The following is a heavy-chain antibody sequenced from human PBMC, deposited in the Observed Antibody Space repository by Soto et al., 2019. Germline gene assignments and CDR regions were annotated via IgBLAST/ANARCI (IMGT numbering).Heavy chain of an antibody. Sequence: QVQLVESGGGVVQPGRSLRLSCAASGFTFSSYAMHWVRQAPGKGLEWVAVISYDGSNKYYADSVKGRFTISRDNSKNTLYLQMNSLRAEDTAVYYCARNLGGMVRVVTKGLQYYYYYGMDVWGQGTTVTVSS. D-gene: IGHD3-10*01. CDR3: ARNLGGMVRVVTKGLQYYYYYGMDV. CDR2: ISYDGSNK. J-gene: IGHJ6*02. V-gene: IGHV3-30-3*01. CDR1: GFTFSSYA.